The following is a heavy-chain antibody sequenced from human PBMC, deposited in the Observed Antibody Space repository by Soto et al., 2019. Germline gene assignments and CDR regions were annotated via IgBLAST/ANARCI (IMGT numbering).Heavy chain of an antibody. CDR3: ARDRYYYGSGSYPY. J-gene: IGHJ4*02. Sequence: ASVKVSCKASGYTFTSYAMHWVRQAPGQRLEWMGWINAGNGNTKYSQKFLGRVTITRDTSASTAYMELSSLRSEDTAVYYCARDRYYYGSGSYPYWGQGTLVTVSS. V-gene: IGHV1-3*01. CDR2: INAGNGNT. D-gene: IGHD3-10*01. CDR1: GYTFTSYA.